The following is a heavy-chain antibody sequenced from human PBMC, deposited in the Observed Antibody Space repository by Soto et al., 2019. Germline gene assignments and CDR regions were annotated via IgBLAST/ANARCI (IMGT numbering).Heavy chain of an antibody. J-gene: IGHJ6*02. Sequence: ASVKVSCKASGYDFTAYDINWVRQASGQGLEWMGWMNPINGATGSARRFQGRVSMTRNTATGTAYLELTSLRSDDSAVYYCGRGPSPRAPAGGTPYYYAMDVWGQGTAVTVSS. CDR1: GYDFTAYD. V-gene: IGHV1-8*02. CDR3: GRGPSPRAPAGGTPYYYAMDV. CDR2: MNPINGAT. D-gene: IGHD6-13*01.